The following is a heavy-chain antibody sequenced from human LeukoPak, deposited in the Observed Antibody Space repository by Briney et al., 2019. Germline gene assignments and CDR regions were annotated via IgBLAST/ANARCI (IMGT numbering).Heavy chain of an antibody. J-gene: IGHJ4*02. CDR1: GGTFSSYA. CDR3: ARLYCSSTSCFDS. CDR2: IVPIFGIA. Sequence: SVKISCKASGGTFSSYAISWVRQAPGQGLEWMGRIVPIFGIANYAQKFQGRVTITADKSTSTAYMELSSLRSEDTAVYYCARLYCSSTSCFDSWGQGTLVTVSS. D-gene: IGHD2-2*01. V-gene: IGHV1-69*04.